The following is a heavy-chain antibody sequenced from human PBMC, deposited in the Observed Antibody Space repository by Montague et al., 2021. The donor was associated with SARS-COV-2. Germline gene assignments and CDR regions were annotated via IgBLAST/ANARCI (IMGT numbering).Heavy chain of an antibody. D-gene: IGHD3-16*01. CDR3: VRLTHYDGFNGPPDF. J-gene: IGHJ1*01. CDR1: GVSVTDYY. V-gene: IGHV4-59*08. Sequence: SETLSLTCTVSGVSVTDYYWSWIRQPPGKGLEWVGDVFYNKGTNFNPSLKSRVAISVDTSKNQFSLRLTSVTAADTAFYYWVRLTHYDGFNGPPDFWDQGTLVTVSS. CDR2: VFYNKGT.